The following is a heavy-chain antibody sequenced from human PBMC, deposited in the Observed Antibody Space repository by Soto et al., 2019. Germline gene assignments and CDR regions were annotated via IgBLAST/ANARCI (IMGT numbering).Heavy chain of an antibody. V-gene: IGHV2-5*01. J-gene: IGHJ4*02. CDR1: AFSLSTNGVG. CDR2: IYWNEDK. D-gene: IGHD3-3*01. Sequence: SGPTLVNPTQTLTLTCTFSAFSLSTNGVGVGWIRQPPGKPLEWLAVIYWNEDKRYSRSLKSRLSITKDTSKNQVVLTMTTLDPADTAPYYCVPSPMVHPITRGPYFVNLGPEILLTVSS. CDR3: VPSPMVHPITRGPYFVN.